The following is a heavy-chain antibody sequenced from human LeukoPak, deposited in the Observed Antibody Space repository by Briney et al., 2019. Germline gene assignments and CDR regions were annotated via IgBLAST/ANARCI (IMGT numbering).Heavy chain of an antibody. CDR1: GGSFSGYY. CDR3: ARSQPARY. Sequence: SETLSLTCAVYGGSFSGYYWSWIRQPPGKGLEWIGEINHSGSTNYNPSLKSRVTISVDTSKNQFSLKLSSVTAADTAVYYCARSQPARYWGQGTLVTVSS. CDR2: INHSGST. D-gene: IGHD5-18*01. V-gene: IGHV4-34*01. J-gene: IGHJ4*02.